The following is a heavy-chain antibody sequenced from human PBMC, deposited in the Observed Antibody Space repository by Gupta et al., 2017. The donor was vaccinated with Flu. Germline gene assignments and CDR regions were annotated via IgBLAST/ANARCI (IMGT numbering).Heavy chain of an antibody. CDR3: AKENYMDV. J-gene: IGHJ6*03. Sequence: ASGFTFRNFAMNWVRQAPGKGLEWVSGISGGATITDYEDSVKGRFTSSRDNSKSTLYLQMNSLRVEDTAVYYCAKENYMDVWGKGTTVTVSS. V-gene: IGHV3-23*01. CDR2: ISGGATIT. CDR1: GFTFRNFA.